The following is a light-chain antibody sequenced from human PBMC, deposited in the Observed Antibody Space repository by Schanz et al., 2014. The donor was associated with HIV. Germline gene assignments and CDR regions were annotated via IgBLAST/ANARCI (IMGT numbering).Light chain of an antibody. V-gene: IGLV2-11*01. CDR2: DVT. J-gene: IGLJ3*02. CDR3: CPYAGSYTWV. Sequence: QSALTQPRSVSGSPGQSVTISCTGTSSDVGDYNYVSWYQQHPGKAPKLMIYDVTERPSGVPDRLSGSKSGNSASLPISGFQAEDEAVYYCCPYAGSYTWVFGGGTQLTVL. CDR1: SSDVGDYNY.